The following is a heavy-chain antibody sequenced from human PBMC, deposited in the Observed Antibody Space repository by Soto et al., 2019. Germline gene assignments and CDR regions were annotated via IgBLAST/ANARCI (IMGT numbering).Heavy chain of an antibody. Sequence: GGSLRLSCAASGFIFSDYYMSWIRQAPGKGLEWLAYNSRDGNAIFYADSVNGRFTISRDNAKNSLFLQMDDLRAEDTAMFFCARGAEMSSLTKWFDPWGQGTLVTV. D-gene: IGHD1-1*01. CDR2: NSRDGNAI. V-gene: IGHV3-11*01. CDR3: ARGAEMSSLTKWFDP. J-gene: IGHJ5*02. CDR1: GFIFSDYY.